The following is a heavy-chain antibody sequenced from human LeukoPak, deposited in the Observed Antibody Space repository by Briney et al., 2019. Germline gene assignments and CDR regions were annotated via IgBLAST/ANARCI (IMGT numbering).Heavy chain of an antibody. J-gene: IGHJ4*02. CDR3: ARVGDILTGYYGQPFDY. D-gene: IGHD3-9*01. Sequence: GGSLRLSCAASGFTFSSYEMNWVRQAPGKGLERVSYISSSGSTIYYADSVKGRFTISRDNAKNSLYLQMNSLRAEDTAVYYCARVGDILTGYYGQPFDYWGQGTLVTVSS. V-gene: IGHV3-48*03. CDR1: GFTFSSYE. CDR2: ISSSGSTI.